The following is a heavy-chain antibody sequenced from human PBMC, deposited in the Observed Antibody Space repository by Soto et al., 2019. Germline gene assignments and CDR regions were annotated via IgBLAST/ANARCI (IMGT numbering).Heavy chain of an antibody. D-gene: IGHD6-6*01. CDR3: ARMYSSSSPNSYYYYYYMDV. Sequence: PSQTLSLTCAISGDSVSSNSAAWNWIRQSPSRGLEWLGRTYYTSRWYNDYAVSVKSRITINPDTSKNQFSLQLNSVTPEDTAVYYCARMYSSSSPNSYYYYYYMDVWGKGTTVTVSS. V-gene: IGHV6-1*01. CDR1: GDSVSSNSAA. J-gene: IGHJ6*03. CDR2: TYYTSRWYN.